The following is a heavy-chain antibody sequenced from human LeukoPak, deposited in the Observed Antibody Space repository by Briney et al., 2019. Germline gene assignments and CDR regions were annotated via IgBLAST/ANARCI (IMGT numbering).Heavy chain of an antibody. J-gene: IGHJ6*03. V-gene: IGHV3-30*18. CDR3: AENKISYYGSGERNYYYYYMDV. CDR1: GFTFSSYG. Sequence: PGGSLRLSCAASGFTFSSYGMHWVRQAPGKGLEWVAVISYDGSNKYYADSVKGRFTISRDNSKNTLYLQMNSLRAEDTAVYYCAENKISYYGSGERNYYYYYMDVWGKGTTVTVSS. CDR2: ISYDGSNK. D-gene: IGHD3-10*01.